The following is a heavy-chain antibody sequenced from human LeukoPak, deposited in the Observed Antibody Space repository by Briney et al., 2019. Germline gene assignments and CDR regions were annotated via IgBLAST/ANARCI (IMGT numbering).Heavy chain of an antibody. CDR3: ARDRGYDSSVSDY. V-gene: IGHV3-21*01. CDR2: ISSSSSYI. Sequence: GGSLRLSCAGSGFTFSSYSINWVRQAPGKGLEWVSSISSSSSYIYYADSVKGRFTISRDNSKNTLYLQMNSLRAEDTAVYYCARDRGYDSSVSDYWGQGTLVTVSS. CDR1: GFTFSSYS. J-gene: IGHJ4*02. D-gene: IGHD3-22*01.